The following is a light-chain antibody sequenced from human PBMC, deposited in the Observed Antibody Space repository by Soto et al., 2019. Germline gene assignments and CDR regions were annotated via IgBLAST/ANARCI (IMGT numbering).Light chain of an antibody. CDR2: AAS. CDR3: QQYYSYPPNT. V-gene: IGKV1-8*01. J-gene: IGKJ2*01. Sequence: AIRMTQSPSSLSASTGDRVTITCRASQGISSYLAWYQQKPGKAPKLLIYAASTLQSGVPSRFSGSGSGTDFTLPIICLQSEDVVTYYCQQYYSYPPNTFGQGTKLEIK. CDR1: QGISSY.